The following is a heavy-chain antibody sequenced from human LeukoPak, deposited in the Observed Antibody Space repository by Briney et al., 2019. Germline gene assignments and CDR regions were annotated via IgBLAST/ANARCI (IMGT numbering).Heavy chain of an antibody. V-gene: IGHV4-34*01. CDR3: ARGFSSSWYHYFDY. Sequence: PSETLSLTCAVSGGSFSGYYWSWIRQPPGKGLEWIGEINHSGSTNYNPSLKSRVTISVDTSKNQFSLKLSSVTAAGTAVYYCARGFSSSWYHYFDYWGQGTLVTVSS. CDR2: INHSGST. J-gene: IGHJ4*02. D-gene: IGHD6-13*01. CDR1: GGSFSGYY.